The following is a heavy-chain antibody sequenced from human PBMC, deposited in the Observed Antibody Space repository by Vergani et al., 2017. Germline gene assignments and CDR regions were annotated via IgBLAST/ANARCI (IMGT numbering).Heavy chain of an antibody. Sequence: QVQLVQSGAEVKKPGASVKVSCMASGYTFTSYAMHWVRQAPGQRLEWMGWINAGNGNTKYSQKFQGRVTITRDTSASTAYMELSSLRSEDTAVYYCARGQGRYYDSSGYYLLGYWGQGTLVTVSS. CDR2: INAGNGNT. CDR3: ARGQGRYYDSSGYYLLGY. J-gene: IGHJ4*02. CDR1: GYTFTSYA. D-gene: IGHD3-22*01. V-gene: IGHV1-3*01.